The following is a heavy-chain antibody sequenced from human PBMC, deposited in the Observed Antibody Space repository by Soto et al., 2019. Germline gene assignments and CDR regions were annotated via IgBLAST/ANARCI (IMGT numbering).Heavy chain of an antibody. J-gene: IGHJ6*02. CDR1: GYSFTSYW. CDR3: ARQELTGTRSVYGMDV. V-gene: IGHV5-10-1*01. D-gene: IGHD1-7*01. CDR2: IDPSDSYT. Sequence: PGETLKISCKGSGYSFTSYWISWVRQMPGKGLEWMGRIDPSDSYTNYSPSFQGHVTISADKSISTAYQQWSSLKASDTAMYYCARQELTGTRSVYGMDVWGQGTTVNVS.